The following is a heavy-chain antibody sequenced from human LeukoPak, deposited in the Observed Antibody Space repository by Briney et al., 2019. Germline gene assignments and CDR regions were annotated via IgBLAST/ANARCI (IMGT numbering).Heavy chain of an antibody. D-gene: IGHD3-16*01. CDR1: GFTFSNFW. CDR3: ARGGGLDV. Sequence: GGSLRLSCTASGFTFSNFWMNWARQAPGKGLEWVASINHNGNVNYYVDSVKGRFTISRDNAKNSLYLQMSNLRAEDTAVYFCARGGGLDVWGQGATVTVSS. V-gene: IGHV3-7*03. CDR2: INHNGNVN. J-gene: IGHJ6*02.